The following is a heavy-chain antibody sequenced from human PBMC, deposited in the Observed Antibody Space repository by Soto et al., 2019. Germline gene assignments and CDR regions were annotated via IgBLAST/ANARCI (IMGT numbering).Heavy chain of an antibody. CDR2: IYSGGST. V-gene: IGHV3-53*01. J-gene: IGHJ4*02. CDR3: ASGLSSSWYFDY. CDR1: GFTVSSNY. Sequence: GSLRLSCAASGFTVSSNYMSWVRQAPGKGLEWVSVIYSGGSTYYADSVKGRFTISRDNSKNTLYLQMNSLRAEDTAVYYCASGLSSSWYFDYWGQGTLVTVSS. D-gene: IGHD6-13*01.